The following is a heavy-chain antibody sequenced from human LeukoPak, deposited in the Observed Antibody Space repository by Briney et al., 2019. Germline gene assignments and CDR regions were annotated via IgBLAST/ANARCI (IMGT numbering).Heavy chain of an antibody. CDR2: ISLSSSTM. CDR3: CLGYCSGGSCYKGDY. Sequence: GGSLRLSCAASGLTFSTYTMNWVRQAPGKGLQWVSYISLSSSTMYYADSVKGRFTISRDNANNSLYLQMNSLRAGDTAVYYCCLGYCSGGSCYKGDYWGQGTLVTVSS. J-gene: IGHJ4*02. V-gene: IGHV3-48*01. D-gene: IGHD2-15*01. CDR1: GLTFSTYT.